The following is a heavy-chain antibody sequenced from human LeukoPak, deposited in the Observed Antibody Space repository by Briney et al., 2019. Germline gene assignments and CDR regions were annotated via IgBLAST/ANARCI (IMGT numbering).Heavy chain of an antibody. V-gene: IGHV1-69*05. D-gene: IGHD3-10*01. CDR1: GGTFSSDA. CDR2: IIPIFGTA. J-gene: IGHJ6*03. Sequence: SVKVSCKASGGTFSSDAISWVRQAPGQGLEWMGGIIPIFGTANYAQKFQGRVTITTDESTSTAYMELSSLRSEDTAVYYCAGGQGAIMVRGVIMGLGYYYYMDVWGKGTTVTVSS. CDR3: AGGQGAIMVRGVIMGLGYYYYMDV.